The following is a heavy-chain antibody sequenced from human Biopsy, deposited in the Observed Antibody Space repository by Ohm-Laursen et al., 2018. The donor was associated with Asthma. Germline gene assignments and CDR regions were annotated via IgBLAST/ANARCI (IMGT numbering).Heavy chain of an antibody. CDR1: GFSFNSYG. Sequence: SLRLSCAASGFSFNSYGMHWVRQAPGKGLEWVAVMSFDGRQTYYADSVKGRFTISRDNSKNTLDLQMNSLRAEDTAVYYCGRDYPLVDWGQGTLVTVSS. J-gene: IGHJ4*02. CDR2: MSFDGRQT. V-gene: IGHV3-30*03. CDR3: GRDYPLVD. D-gene: IGHD2-15*01.